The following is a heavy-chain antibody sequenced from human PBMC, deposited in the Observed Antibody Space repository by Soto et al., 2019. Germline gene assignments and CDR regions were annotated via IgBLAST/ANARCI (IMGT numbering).Heavy chain of an antibody. D-gene: IGHD3-22*01. Sequence: SYPRSLIYTVPRAAMDRRNYYWDWIRQPPGKGLEWIGTTYYNGNAYYNPSLKSRVTMSVDTSKNQFSLKLISVTAADTAVYYCARHFVAVVIKGWGYW. CDR3: ARHFVAVVIKGWGY. V-gene: IGHV4-39*01. CDR2: TYYNGNA. J-gene: IGHJ4*01. CDR1: RAAMDRRNYY.